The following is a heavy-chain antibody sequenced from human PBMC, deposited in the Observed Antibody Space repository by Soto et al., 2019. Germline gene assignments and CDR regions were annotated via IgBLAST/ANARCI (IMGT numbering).Heavy chain of an antibody. Sequence: GGSLRLSCAASGFTFSSYAMTWVRQAPGKGLEWVSSISISGSKTHYVDSVKGRFTISRDNSKNTMSLQMNSLRAEDTAVYYCERESSKALDAFDISGQGTMVSVSS. D-gene: IGHD2-2*01. J-gene: IGHJ3*02. V-gene: IGHV3-23*01. CDR2: ISISGSKT. CDR1: GFTFSSYA. CDR3: ERESSKALDAFDI.